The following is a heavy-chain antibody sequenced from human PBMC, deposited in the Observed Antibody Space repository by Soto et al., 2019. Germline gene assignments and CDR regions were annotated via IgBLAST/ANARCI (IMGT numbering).Heavy chain of an antibody. V-gene: IGHV1-2*02. D-gene: IGHD1-26*01. CDR2: INPKSGGT. CDR1: GYTFTVYY. J-gene: IGHJ4*02. Sequence: AAVKVSCKASGYTFTVYYMHWVRQAPGQGLEWMGWINPKSGGTMYPQKFQGRVTMAWDTSISTAYMALTRLRSDDTAVYYCARDLAKGGGSAGFDYWGQGTLVTVSS. CDR3: ARDLAKGGGSAGFDY.